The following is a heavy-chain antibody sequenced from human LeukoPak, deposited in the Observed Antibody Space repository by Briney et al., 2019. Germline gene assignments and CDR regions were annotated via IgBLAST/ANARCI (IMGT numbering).Heavy chain of an antibody. J-gene: IGHJ4*02. D-gene: IGHD2-15*01. Sequence: SETLSLTCTVSGSSISSGFYWGWIRQPPGKGLEWIGNLFHSGTTFSNPSLKSRLTMSLDTSKNQFSLKLRSVTAADTAVYYCARVTGYVIEDNFDYWGQGTLVTVSS. V-gene: IGHV4-38-2*02. CDR3: ARVTGYVIEDNFDY. CDR1: GSSISSGFY. CDR2: LFHSGTT.